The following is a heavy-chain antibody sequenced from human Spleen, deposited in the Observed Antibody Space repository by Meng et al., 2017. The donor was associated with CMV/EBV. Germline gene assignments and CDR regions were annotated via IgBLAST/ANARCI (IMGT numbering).Heavy chain of an antibody. V-gene: IGHV3-7*01. J-gene: IGHJ4*02. CDR1: GFTFSSYW. Sequence: GESLKISCAASGFTFSSYWMSWVRQAPGRGLEWVASIKPDGSEKYYVDSVKGRFTISRDNAKNSLYLQMNSLRAEDTAVYYCARDLVRRRITIFGVVTHYFDYWGQGTLVTVSS. CDR3: ARDLVRRRITIFGVVTHYFDY. CDR2: IKPDGSEK. D-gene: IGHD3-3*01.